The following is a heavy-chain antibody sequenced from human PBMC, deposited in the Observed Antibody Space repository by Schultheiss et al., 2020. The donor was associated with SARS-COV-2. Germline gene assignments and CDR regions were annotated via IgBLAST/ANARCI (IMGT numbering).Heavy chain of an antibody. CDR1: GGSIYSTSFY. CDR3: ASPAPRYCSGGSCYRNYYYYYGMDV. Sequence: SETLSLTCTVSGGSIYSTSFYWGWIRLPPGKGLEWIGNIYYSGSTNYNPSLKSRVTISVDTSKNQFSLKLSSVTAADTAVYYCASPAPRYCSGGSCYRNYYYYYGMDVWGQGTTVTVSS. V-gene: IGHV4-39*07. CDR2: IYYSGST. J-gene: IGHJ6*02. D-gene: IGHD2-15*01.